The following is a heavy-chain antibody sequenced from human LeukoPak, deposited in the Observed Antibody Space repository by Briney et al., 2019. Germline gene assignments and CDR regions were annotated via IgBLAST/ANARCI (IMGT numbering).Heavy chain of an antibody. Sequence: PGGSLRLSCAASGFTFSNYGMHWVRQAPGKGLEWVSAISGSGGTTYYADSVKGRFTISRDNSKNTVCLQMNSLRAEDTAAYYCAKSRYDVWSGYYHYYDMDVWGQGITVTVSS. V-gene: IGHV3-23*01. CDR2: ISGSGGTT. J-gene: IGHJ6*02. D-gene: IGHD3-3*01. CDR1: GFTFSNYG. CDR3: AKSRYDVWSGYYHYYDMDV.